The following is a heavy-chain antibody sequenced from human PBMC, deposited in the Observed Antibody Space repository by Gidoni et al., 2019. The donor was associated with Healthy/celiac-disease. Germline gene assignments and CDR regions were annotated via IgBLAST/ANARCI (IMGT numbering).Heavy chain of an antibody. CDR1: GFTFSSYS. CDR2: ISSSSSYI. CDR3: ARVGVSARPYYYYGMDV. Sequence: EVQLVESGGGLVKPGGSLSLSCAASGFTFSSYSMNWVRQAPGKGLEWVSSISSSSSYIYYADSVKGRFTISRDNAKNSLYLQMNSLRAEDTAVYYCARVGVSARPYYYYGMDVWGQGTTVTVSS. J-gene: IGHJ6*02. D-gene: IGHD6-6*01. V-gene: IGHV3-21*01.